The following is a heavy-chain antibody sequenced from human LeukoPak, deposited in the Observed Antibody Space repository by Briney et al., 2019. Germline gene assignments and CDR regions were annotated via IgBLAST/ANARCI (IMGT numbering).Heavy chain of an antibody. V-gene: IGHV3-21*01. CDR2: FSSGSGYI. J-gene: IGHJ4*02. D-gene: IGHD2-15*01. CDR1: GFTFSDYS. CDR3: AREGGDCSGGGCRDFDY. Sequence: TGVSLRLSCAASGFTFSDYSMNWVRQAPGKGLEWVSSFSSGSGYIYYADSVKGRFTISRDNAKNTLYLQMNSLRAEDTAVYYCAREGGDCSGGGCRDFDYWGQGPLVTVPS.